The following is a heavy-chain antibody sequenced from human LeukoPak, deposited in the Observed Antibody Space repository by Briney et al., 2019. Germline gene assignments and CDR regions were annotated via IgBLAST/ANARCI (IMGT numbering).Heavy chain of an antibody. CDR2: INPNSGGT. V-gene: IGHV1-2*02. J-gene: IGHJ5*02. Sequence: ASVKVSCKASGYTFTGYYIHWVRQAPGQGLEWMGWINPNSGGTNYAQKFQGRVTMTRDTSISTAYMELSRLRSDDTAVYYCARASYDYVWGSYPYGIDPWGQGTLVTVSS. D-gene: IGHD3-16*01. CDR3: ARASYDYVWGSYPYGIDP. CDR1: GYTFTGYY.